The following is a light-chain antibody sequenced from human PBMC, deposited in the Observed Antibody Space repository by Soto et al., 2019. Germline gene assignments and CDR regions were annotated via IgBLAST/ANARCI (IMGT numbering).Light chain of an antibody. Sequence: EIVMTQSPATLSGSPGERATLSCRASQSVSSNLAWYQQKPGQAPRLLIYGASTRATAIPARLSGSGSGTEFPLTISSMQPDDSATYYCQQYNSYWTFSQGTKVDI. CDR1: QSVSSN. J-gene: IGKJ1*01. CDR2: GAS. CDR3: QQYNSYWT. V-gene: IGKV3-15*01.